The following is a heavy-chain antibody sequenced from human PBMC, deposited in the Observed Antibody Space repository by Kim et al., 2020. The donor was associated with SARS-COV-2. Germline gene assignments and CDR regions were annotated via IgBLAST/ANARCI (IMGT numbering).Heavy chain of an antibody. CDR3: AREYYGMDV. CDR2: ITTTSRAI. CDR1: GLTFSDYT. Sequence: GGSLRLSCAASGLTFSDYTMDWVRQAPGKGLEWIAYITTTSRAIYYADSVKGRFTISRDNARNSLYLQMNSLSAEDTAVYYCAREYYGMDVWGQGTTVTV. V-gene: IGHV3-48*04. J-gene: IGHJ6*01.